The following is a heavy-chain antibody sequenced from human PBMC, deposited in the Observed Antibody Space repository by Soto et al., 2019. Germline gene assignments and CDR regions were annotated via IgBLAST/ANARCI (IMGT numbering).Heavy chain of an antibody. CDR3: ARDYDFWSGYYRVNWFDP. CDR1: GFTFSSYS. V-gene: IGHV3-21*01. D-gene: IGHD3-3*01. Sequence: PGGSLRLSCAASGFTFSSYSMNWVRQAPGKGLEWVSSISSSSSYIYYADSVKGRFTISRDNAKNSLYLQMNSLRAEDTAVYYCARDYDFWSGYYRVNWFDPWGQGTLVTVSS. J-gene: IGHJ5*02. CDR2: ISSSSSYI.